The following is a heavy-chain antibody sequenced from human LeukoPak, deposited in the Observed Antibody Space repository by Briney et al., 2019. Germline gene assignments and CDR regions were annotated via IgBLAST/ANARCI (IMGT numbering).Heavy chain of an antibody. J-gene: IGHJ4*02. CDR3: ARDATRYCSGGSCSNY. Sequence: SEALSLTCTVSGGSISSSSYYWGWIRQPPGKWLEWIGSIYYSGSTYYNPSLKSRVTISVDTSKNQFSLKLSSVTAAVTAVYYCARDATRYCSGGSCSNYWGQGTLVTVSS. D-gene: IGHD2-15*01. CDR2: IYYSGST. CDR1: GGSISSSSYY. V-gene: IGHV4-39*07.